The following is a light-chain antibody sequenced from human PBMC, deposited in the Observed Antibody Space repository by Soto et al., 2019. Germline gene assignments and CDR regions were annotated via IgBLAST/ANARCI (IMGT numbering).Light chain of an antibody. CDR2: AAS. CDR3: QQYNHLES. V-gene: IGKV3-15*01. J-gene: IGKJ4*01. Sequence: EIVMTQSPATLSVSPGGIATLSCRASQSVTLDLAWYQQRPGQAPRLLIYAASTRATGVPARFSGSGSGTEFTLTISSLESEDFAVYYCQQYNHLESFGGGTKVEIE. CDR1: QSVTLD.